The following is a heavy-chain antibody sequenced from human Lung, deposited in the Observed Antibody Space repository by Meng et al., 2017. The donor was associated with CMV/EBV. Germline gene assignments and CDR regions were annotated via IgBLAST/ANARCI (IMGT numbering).Heavy chain of an antibody. CDR2: ISTSSTYI. D-gene: IGHD3-16*01. J-gene: IGHJ5*02. CDR1: GFTFSTYS. V-gene: IGHV3-21*01. Sequence: LCLSCAASGFTFSTYSMNWVRQAPGKGLEWVSSISTSSTYIYYADSVKGRFTISRDNAKNSLYLQMNSLRAEDTAVYYCASQGGERGSWGQGTLVTVSS. CDR3: ASQGGERGS.